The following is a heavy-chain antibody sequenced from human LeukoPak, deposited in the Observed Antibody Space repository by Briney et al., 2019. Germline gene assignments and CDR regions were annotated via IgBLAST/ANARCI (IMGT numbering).Heavy chain of an antibody. CDR3: ARADTAMVTDFDY. V-gene: IGHV1-2*02. CDR2: INPNSGGT. Sequence: ASVKVSCKASGYTFAGYYMHWVRQAPGQGLEWMGWINPNSGGTNYAQKFQGRVTMTRDTSISTAYMELSRLRSDDTAVYYRARADTAMVTDFDYWGQGTLVTVSS. CDR1: GYTFAGYY. J-gene: IGHJ4*02. D-gene: IGHD5-18*01.